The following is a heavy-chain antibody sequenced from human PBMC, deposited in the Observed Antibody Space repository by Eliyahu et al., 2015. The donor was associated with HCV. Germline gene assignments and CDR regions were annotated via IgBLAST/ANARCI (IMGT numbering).Heavy chain of an antibody. V-gene: IGHV4-34*01. CDR1: GGSFSGYY. Sequence: QVQLQQWGAGLLKPSETLSLTCAVYGGSFSGYYWSWIRQPPGKGLEWIGEINHWGSTHYNTPLKSRVTISVDTSKNQFSLKLSSVTAADTAVYYCAIGYSGYDPPVPDLDAFDIWGQGTMVTVSS. CDR3: AIGYSGYDPPVPDLDAFDI. CDR2: INHWGST. J-gene: IGHJ3*02. D-gene: IGHD5-12*01.